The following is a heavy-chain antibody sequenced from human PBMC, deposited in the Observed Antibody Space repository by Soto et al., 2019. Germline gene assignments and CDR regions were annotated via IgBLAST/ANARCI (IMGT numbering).Heavy chain of an antibody. V-gene: IGHV5-51*01. CDR2: IYPGDSDT. Sequence: GESLNISCKGSGYSFTSYWIGWVRQMPGKGLEWMGIIYPGDSDTRYSPSFQGQVTISADKSISTAYLQWSSLKASDTAMYYCARTVVTTIDYYYYGMDVWGQGTT. J-gene: IGHJ6*02. CDR1: GYSFTSYW. D-gene: IGHD4-4*01. CDR3: ARTVVTTIDYYYYGMDV.